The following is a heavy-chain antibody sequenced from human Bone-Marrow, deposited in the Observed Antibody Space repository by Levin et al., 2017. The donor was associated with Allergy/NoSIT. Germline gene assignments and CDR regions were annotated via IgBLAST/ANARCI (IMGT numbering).Heavy chain of an antibody. CDR2: INQRGTF. CDR3: ARINQASGFKNWFDP. J-gene: IGHJ5*02. CDR1: GVSIDTYHW. Sequence: SETLSLTCDVSGVSIDTYHWWTWVRQPPGKGLQWIGEINQRGTFTYNSSLRSRVVMSVDKSRNQFSLMVNSVTAADTAVYYCARINQASGFKNWFDPWGPGILVAVS. D-gene: IGHD6-25*01. V-gene: IGHV4-4*02.